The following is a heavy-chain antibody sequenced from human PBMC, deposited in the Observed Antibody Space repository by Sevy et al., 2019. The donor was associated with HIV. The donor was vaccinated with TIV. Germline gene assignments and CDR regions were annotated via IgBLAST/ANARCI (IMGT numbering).Heavy chain of an antibody. CDR2: ISNSGANT. Sequence: GGSLRLSCAASGFTFTTYGMHWVRQAPGKGLEWASGISNSGANTYYAGSVRGRFTVSRDNSKNTVYLQLNSLRAEDTAIYYCAKEWTLLSDWYGEFDYWGQGTLVTVSS. V-gene: IGHV3-23*01. CDR1: GFTFTTYG. D-gene: IGHD6-19*01. CDR3: AKEWTLLSDWYGEFDY. J-gene: IGHJ4*02.